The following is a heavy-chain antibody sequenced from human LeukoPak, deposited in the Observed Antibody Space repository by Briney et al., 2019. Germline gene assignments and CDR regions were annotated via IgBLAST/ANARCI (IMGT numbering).Heavy chain of an antibody. Sequence: GESLQISCKGSGYSFTSYWIGWVRQMPGKGLEWMGIIYPGDSDTRYSPSLQGQVTISADKSISTAYLQWSSLKASDTAMYYCARGGSKGYYDSSGYRSAFDLWGRGTLVTVSS. V-gene: IGHV5-51*01. CDR2: IYPGDSDT. CDR1: GYSFTSYW. J-gene: IGHJ2*01. CDR3: ARGGSKGYYDSSGYRSAFDL. D-gene: IGHD3-22*01.